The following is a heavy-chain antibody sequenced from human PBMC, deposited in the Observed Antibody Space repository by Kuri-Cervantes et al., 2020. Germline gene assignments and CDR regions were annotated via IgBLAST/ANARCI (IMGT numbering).Heavy chain of an antibody. Sequence: GESLKISCAASGFTFSTYRMIWVRQAPGKGLEWVAVISYDGSKKYFADSVKGRFTIYRDNLENTLNLQMNSLRAEDTAVYYCAREDTRRTLDSWGQGTLVTVSS. V-gene: IGHV3-30*03. CDR1: GFTFSTYR. CDR2: ISYDGSKK. J-gene: IGHJ4*02. CDR3: AREDTRRTLDS. D-gene: IGHD5-18*01.